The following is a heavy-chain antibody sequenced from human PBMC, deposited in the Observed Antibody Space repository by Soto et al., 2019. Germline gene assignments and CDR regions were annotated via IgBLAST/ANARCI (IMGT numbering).Heavy chain of an antibody. D-gene: IGHD1-20*01. CDR1: GFTVSSNY. Sequence: PGGSLRLSCAASGFTVSSNYLTWFRQAPGKGLKWVSVLYPNGRAFYADSVKGRFTISTDNSQNSVYLQMNTLRAEDTAIYYCARGLGREYQDNRNYFHLDYWGQGTLVTVSS. CDR3: ARGLGREYQDNRNYFHLDY. CDR2: LYPNGRA. V-gene: IGHV3-53*01. J-gene: IGHJ4*02.